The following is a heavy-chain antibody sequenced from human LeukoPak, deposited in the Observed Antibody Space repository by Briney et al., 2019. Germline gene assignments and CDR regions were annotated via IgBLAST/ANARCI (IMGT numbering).Heavy chain of an antibody. CDR1: GGSISSDNYF. V-gene: IGHV4-39*07. CDR2: FFHSGTF. D-gene: IGHD3-10*01. CDR3: ASFAMVRGPAFDI. Sequence: SETLSLTCSVSGGSISSDNYFWGWIRQPPGKGLEWVGGFFHSGTFFYNPSLQSRVTISVDTSKNQFSLKLSSVTAADTAVYYCASFAMVRGPAFDIWGQGTMVTVSS. J-gene: IGHJ3*02.